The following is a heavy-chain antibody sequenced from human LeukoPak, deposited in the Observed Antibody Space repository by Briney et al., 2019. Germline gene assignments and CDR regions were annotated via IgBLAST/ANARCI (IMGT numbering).Heavy chain of an antibody. J-gene: IGHJ1*01. V-gene: IGHV4-59*08. CDR3: ARHVAATGIADYFHY. CDR1: GGFITSYY. CDR2: LYYSGSN. Sequence: SETLPLTCTVSGGFITSYYWSWLRQPPGKGLEWIGYLYYSGSNQYNPSLKSRVTVSADKSKNQISLSLRSVTATDTAIYYCARHVAATGIADYFHYWGQGSLVTVSS. D-gene: IGHD6-13*01.